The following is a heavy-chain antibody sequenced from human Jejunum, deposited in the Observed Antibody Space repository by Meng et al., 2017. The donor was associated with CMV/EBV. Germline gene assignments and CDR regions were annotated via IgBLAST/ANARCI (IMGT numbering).Heavy chain of an antibody. CDR1: GYTVTSYY. D-gene: IGHD1-14*01. CDR3: AAKIDITYFDF. CDR2: INPNGGTT. Sequence: KASGYTVTSYYMRWVRQAPGQGLECMGVINPNGGTTAYAQKLQGRVTMTGDTSTSTIYMELNSLRSEDTAVYFCAAKIDITYFDFWGQGTMVTVSS. V-gene: IGHV1-46*01. J-gene: IGHJ4*02.